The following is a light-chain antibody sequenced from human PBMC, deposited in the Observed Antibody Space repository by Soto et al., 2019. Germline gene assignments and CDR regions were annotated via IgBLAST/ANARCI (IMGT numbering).Light chain of an antibody. Sequence: DIQMTQSPSSLSASVGDRVTITCRASQSISTYLSWYQQTSGKAPKLLIYTASRLHGGVPSRFSGSGSGTDFTLTISSLQPEDFATYYCQQSYSTLFTFGPGTKVDIK. V-gene: IGKV1-39*01. CDR1: QSISTY. CDR3: QQSYSTLFT. CDR2: TAS. J-gene: IGKJ3*01.